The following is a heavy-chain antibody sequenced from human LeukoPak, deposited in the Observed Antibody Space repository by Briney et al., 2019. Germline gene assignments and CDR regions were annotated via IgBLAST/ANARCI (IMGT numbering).Heavy chain of an antibody. CDR1: GFTFSSYW. J-gene: IGHJ4*02. CDR3: ARAVGATHFDY. Sequence: GGSVRLSCAASGFTFSSYWMSWVRQAPGKGLEWVANIKQDGSEKFYVDSVKGRFTISRDNDKNSLCLQMNSLRAEDTAVYYCARAVGATHFDYWGQGILVTVSS. CDR2: IKQDGSEK. D-gene: IGHD1-26*01. V-gene: IGHV3-7*04.